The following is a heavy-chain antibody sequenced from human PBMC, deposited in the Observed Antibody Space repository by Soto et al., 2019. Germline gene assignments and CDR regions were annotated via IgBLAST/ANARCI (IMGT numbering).Heavy chain of an antibody. Sequence: SETLSLTCAVYGGSFSGYYWSWIRQPPGKGLEWIGEINHSGSTNYNPSLKSRVTISVDTSKNQFSLKLSSVTAADTAVYYCAGGHIVVVTAIGDAFDIWGQGTMVTGSS. D-gene: IGHD2-21*02. CDR2: INHSGST. CDR3: AGGHIVVVTAIGDAFDI. J-gene: IGHJ3*02. CDR1: GGSFSGYY. V-gene: IGHV4-34*01.